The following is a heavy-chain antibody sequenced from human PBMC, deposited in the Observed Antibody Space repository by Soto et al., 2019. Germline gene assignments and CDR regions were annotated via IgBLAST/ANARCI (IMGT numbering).Heavy chain of an antibody. Sequence: QVQLVQSGAEVKKPGASVKVSCKASGYTFTSYAMHWVRQAPGQRLEWMGWINAGNGNTKYSQKFQGRVTLTRDTSASTAYMELSSLRSEYTAVYYCARHVASSLIFDYWGQGTLVTVSS. D-gene: IGHD6-6*01. CDR1: GYTFTSYA. J-gene: IGHJ4*02. CDR3: ARHVASSLIFDY. V-gene: IGHV1-3*01. CDR2: INAGNGNT.